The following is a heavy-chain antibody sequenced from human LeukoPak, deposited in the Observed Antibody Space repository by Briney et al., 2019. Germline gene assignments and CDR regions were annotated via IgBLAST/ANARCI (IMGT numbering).Heavy chain of an antibody. CDR3: ARSRGQHKITFDY. V-gene: IGHV1-69*05. CDR2: IIPIFGTA. Sequence: ASVKISCKASGGTFSSYAISWVRQAPGQGLEWMGGIIPIFGTANYAQKFQGRVTITTDESTSTAYMELSSLRSEDTAVYYCARSRGQHKITFDYWGQGTLVTVSS. J-gene: IGHJ4*01. D-gene: IGHD6-13*01. CDR1: GGTFSSYA.